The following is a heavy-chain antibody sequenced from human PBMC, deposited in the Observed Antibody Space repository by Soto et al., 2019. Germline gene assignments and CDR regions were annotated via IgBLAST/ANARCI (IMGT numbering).Heavy chain of an antibody. CDR2: INHSGST. D-gene: IGHD2-2*01. V-gene: IGHV4-34*01. J-gene: IGHJ5*01. CDR3: TRGIFVVVPARGWFDS. Sequence: SETLSLTCAVYGGSFSGYYWSWVRQPPGKGLEWIGEINHSGSTNYNPSLKSRVTISVDTSKNPLSLKLSYVTAAHTAVYYCTRGIFVVVPARGWFDSWGQGTLGTVFS. CDR1: GGSFSGYY.